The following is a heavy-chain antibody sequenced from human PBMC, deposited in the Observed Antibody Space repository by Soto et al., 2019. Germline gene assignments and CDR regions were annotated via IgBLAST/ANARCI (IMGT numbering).Heavy chain of an antibody. J-gene: IGHJ6*02. CDR1: GVSFSSYY. CDR3: AREIYGDYPYYYYYGMDV. V-gene: IGHV4-59*01. CDR2: IHYSGIT. D-gene: IGHD4-17*01. Sequence: SETLSLTCTVSGVSFSSYYWSWIRQPPGKGLEWIGYIHYSGITSYNPSLKSRVAISVETSKNQFSLKLSSVTAADTAVYYCAREIYGDYPYYYYYGMDVWGQGTTVTVSS.